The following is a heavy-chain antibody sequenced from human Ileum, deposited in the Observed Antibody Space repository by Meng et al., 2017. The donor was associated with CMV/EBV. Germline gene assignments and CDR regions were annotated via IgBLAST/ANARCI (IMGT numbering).Heavy chain of an antibody. CDR1: GSFCRITSY. CDR2: IHYSGNT. Sequence: GSFCRITSYLGCLRHPPRTGLEWIGRIHYSGNTYYHPSLTRRVTISVATSKNQFSLKLSSVTAADTAVYYCARGGALSGDYGNWFDPWGQGTLVTVSS. CDR3: ARGGALSGDYGNWFDP. D-gene: IGHD4-17*01. J-gene: IGHJ5*02. V-gene: IGHV4-39*07.